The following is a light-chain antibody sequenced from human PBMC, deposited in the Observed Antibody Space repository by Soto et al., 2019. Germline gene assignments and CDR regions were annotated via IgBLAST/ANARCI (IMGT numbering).Light chain of an antibody. CDR3: QTWDTGILV. V-gene: IGLV4-69*02. J-gene: IGLJ3*02. CDR2: VTSDGRH. Sequence: QAVVTQSPSASASLGASVKFTCTLSSGHSSYTIAWHQQQPEKGPRYLMKVTSDGRHSKGDGIPDRFSGSSSGTERYLTISSLQSEDEADYYCQTWDTGILVFGGGTQLTVL. CDR1: SGHSSYT.